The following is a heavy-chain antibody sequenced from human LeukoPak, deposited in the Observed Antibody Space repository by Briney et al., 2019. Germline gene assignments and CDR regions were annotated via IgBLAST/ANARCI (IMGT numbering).Heavy chain of an antibody. CDR2: IYTSGST. J-gene: IGHJ4*02. D-gene: IGHD1/OR15-1a*01. V-gene: IGHV4-4*07. Sequence: SETLSLTCTVSGGSISSYYWSWIRQPAGKGLEWIGRIYTSGSTNYNPSLKSRVTMSVDTSKNQFSLKLSSVNAADTAVYYCARDRHWTNDWVFDYWGQGTLVTVSS. CDR1: GGSISSYY. CDR3: ARDRHWTNDWVFDY.